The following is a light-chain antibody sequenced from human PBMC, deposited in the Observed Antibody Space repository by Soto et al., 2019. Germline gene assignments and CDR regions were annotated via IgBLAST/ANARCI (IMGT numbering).Light chain of an antibody. CDR2: AAS. Sequence: DIPMTQSPSSLSASVGDRVTITCRASQSISSYLYWYQQKPGKAPKLLIYAASSLHSGVPARFSGSGSGTDFTLTISSLHPEDFATYYCQQSYSAPPTFGQGTKLEIK. J-gene: IGKJ2*01. CDR1: QSISSY. V-gene: IGKV1-39*01. CDR3: QQSYSAPPT.